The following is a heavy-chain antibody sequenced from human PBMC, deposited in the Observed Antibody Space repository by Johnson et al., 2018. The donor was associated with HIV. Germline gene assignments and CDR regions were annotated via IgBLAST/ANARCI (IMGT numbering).Heavy chain of an antibody. J-gene: IGHJ3*02. CDR3: AKDPMVATPANAFEI. V-gene: IGHV3-30-3*01. CDR1: GFTFSSDA. D-gene: IGHD5-12*01. Sequence: QVQLVESGGGVVQPGRSLRLSCAASGFTFSSDAMHWVRQSPGKGLEWVAVSSFDGTNTYYGDSVKGRFTISRDNSNNTLYLQMNSLRVEDTAVYYCAKDPMVATPANAFEIWGQGTMVTVSS. CDR2: SSFDGTNT.